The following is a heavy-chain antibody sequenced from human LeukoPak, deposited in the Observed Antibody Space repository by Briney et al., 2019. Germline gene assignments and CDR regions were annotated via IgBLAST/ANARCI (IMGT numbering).Heavy chain of an antibody. D-gene: IGHD5-18*01. CDR1: GGSISSTNW. V-gene: IGHV4-4*02. Sequence: KPSGTLSLTCAVSGGSISSTNWWSWVRQPPGKGLEWIGEIYHGGNTNYNPSLKSRVTISADTSKNQFSLKLSSVTAADTAVYYCARSYSSGLAGYFDNWGQGTLVTVSS. J-gene: IGHJ4*02. CDR3: ARSYSSGLAGYFDN. CDR2: IYHGGNT.